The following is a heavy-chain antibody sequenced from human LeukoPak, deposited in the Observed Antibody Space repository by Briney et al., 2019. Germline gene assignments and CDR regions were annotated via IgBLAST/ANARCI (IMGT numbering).Heavy chain of an antibody. Sequence: PSETLSLTCTVSGGSISSSSYYWGWIRQPPGKGLEWIGSIYYSGSTYYNPSLKSRVTIPVDTSKNQFSLKLSSVTAADTAVYYCARDKRGYSYGFDYWGQGTLVTVSS. D-gene: IGHD5-18*01. CDR2: IYYSGST. CDR3: ARDKRGYSYGFDY. V-gene: IGHV4-39*07. J-gene: IGHJ4*02. CDR1: GGSISSSSYY.